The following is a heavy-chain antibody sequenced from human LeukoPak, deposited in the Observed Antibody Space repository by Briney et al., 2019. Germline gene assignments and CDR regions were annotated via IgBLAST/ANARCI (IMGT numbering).Heavy chain of an antibody. D-gene: IGHD6-19*01. V-gene: IGHV3-30*02. CDR3: ATTLGSGWKFDY. Sequence: GSLRLSCAASGFTFRTSAMNWVRQAPGKGLEWVAFIRFDGTVAEYGDSVKGRFTISRDNSKNTLFLQMNSLRPDDTAVYYCATTLGSGWKFDYWGQGTLVTVSS. J-gene: IGHJ4*02. CDR1: GFTFRTSA. CDR2: IRFDGTVA.